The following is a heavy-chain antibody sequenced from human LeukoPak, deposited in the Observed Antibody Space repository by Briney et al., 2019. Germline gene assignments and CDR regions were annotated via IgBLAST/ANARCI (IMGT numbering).Heavy chain of an antibody. CDR2: IGGSGGGT. CDR1: GFTFSSYA. Sequence: GSLRLSCAASGFTFSSYAMSWVRQAPGKGLEWVSSIGGSGGGTYYADSVKGRFTISRDNSMDTLYVQMNSLRAEDTAVYFCAGAQGAYYYGMDVWRQGTAVTVSS. J-gene: IGHJ6*02. CDR3: AGAQGAYYYGMDV. D-gene: IGHD1-26*01. V-gene: IGHV3-23*01.